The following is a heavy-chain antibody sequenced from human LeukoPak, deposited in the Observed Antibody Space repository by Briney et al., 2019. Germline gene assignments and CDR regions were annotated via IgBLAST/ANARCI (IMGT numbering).Heavy chain of an antibody. Sequence: SETLSLTCAVSGYSISSGYYWGWIRQPPGKGLEWIGSIYHSGSTYYNPSLKSRVTISVDTSKNQFSLKLSSVTAADTAVYYCARAPFWITMVRGAWFDPWGQGTLVTVSS. CDR2: IYHSGST. CDR3: ARAPFWITMVRGAWFDP. CDR1: GYSISSGYY. D-gene: IGHD3-10*01. J-gene: IGHJ5*02. V-gene: IGHV4-38-2*01.